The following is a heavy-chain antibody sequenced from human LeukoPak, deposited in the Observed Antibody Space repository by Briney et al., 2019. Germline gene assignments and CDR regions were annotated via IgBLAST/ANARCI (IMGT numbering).Heavy chain of an antibody. D-gene: IGHD3-16*01. Sequence: GGSLRLSCAASGFTFSDYYMSWIRQAPGKGLEWVSYISSSGSTIYYADSVKGRFTISRDNAKNSLYLQMNSLRAEDTAVYYCASVGDPTYYYYYGMDVWGKGTTVTVSS. CDR3: ASVGDPTYYYYYGMDV. CDR2: ISSSGSTI. J-gene: IGHJ6*04. CDR1: GFTFSDYY. V-gene: IGHV3-11*01.